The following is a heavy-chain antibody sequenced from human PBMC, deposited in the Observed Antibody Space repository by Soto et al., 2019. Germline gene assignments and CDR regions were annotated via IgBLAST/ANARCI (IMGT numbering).Heavy chain of an antibody. V-gene: IGHV3-33*01. D-gene: IGHD5-12*01. Sequence: QVQLVESGGGVVQPGRSLRLSCAASGFTFSSHGMHWVRQAPGKGLEWVAVIWYDGSNKYYADSVKGRFTISRDNSKNTLYLQMNSLRAEDTAVYYCARGRDGYNIRVDYWGQGTLVTVSS. CDR3: ARGRDGYNIRVDY. J-gene: IGHJ4*02. CDR1: GFTFSSHG. CDR2: IWYDGSNK.